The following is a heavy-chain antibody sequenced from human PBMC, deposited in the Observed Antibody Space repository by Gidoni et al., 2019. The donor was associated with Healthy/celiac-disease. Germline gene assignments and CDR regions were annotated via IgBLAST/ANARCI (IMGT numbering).Heavy chain of an antibody. J-gene: IGHJ6*02. Sequence: QVKLVESGGGVVKPGRSMRRACAASGFTCSSYGINRVRQAPGKGLGWVAIIAYDGSNNNYADSVKGRVTISRDNSKNTLYLQMNSLRAEDTAVYYCSTQPGIAGAGRTSYYYYYGMDVWGQGTTVTVSS. D-gene: IGHD6-19*01. CDR2: IAYDGSNN. V-gene: IGHV3-30*03. CDR3: STQPGIAGAGRTSYYYYYGMDV. CDR1: GFTCSSYG.